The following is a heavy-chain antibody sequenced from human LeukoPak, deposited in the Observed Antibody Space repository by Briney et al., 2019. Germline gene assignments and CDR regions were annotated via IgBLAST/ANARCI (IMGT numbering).Heavy chain of an antibody. CDR3: ARDAGYSGYDLRFGHEDY. V-gene: IGHV3-20*04. CDR2: INWNGGST. D-gene: IGHD5-12*01. Sequence: GGSLRLSCAASGFTFDDYGMSWVRQAPGKGLEWVSGINWNGGSTGYADSVKGRFTISRDNAKNSLYLQMNSLRAEDTAVYYCARDAGYSGYDLRFGHEDYWGQGTLVTVSS. J-gene: IGHJ4*02. CDR1: GFTFDDYG.